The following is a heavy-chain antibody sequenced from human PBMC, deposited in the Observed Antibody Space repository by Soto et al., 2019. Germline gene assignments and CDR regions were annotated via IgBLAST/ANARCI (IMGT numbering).Heavy chain of an antibody. Sequence: QVHLQQWGAGLLKPSETLSLTCAVCGGSFSGYYWSWIRQPPGKGLDWIGEINHSGSTNYNPSLKSRVSISVGTSNNQFSLKLSSVTAADTAVYYCARGRGDGYNQHWYFDLWGRGTLVTVSS. D-gene: IGHD3-10*01. CDR3: ARGRGDGYNQHWYFDL. V-gene: IGHV4-34*01. J-gene: IGHJ2*01. CDR1: GGSFSGYY. CDR2: INHSGST.